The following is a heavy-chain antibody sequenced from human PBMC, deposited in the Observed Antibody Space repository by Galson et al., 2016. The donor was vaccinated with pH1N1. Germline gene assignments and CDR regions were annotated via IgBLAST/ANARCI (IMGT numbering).Heavy chain of an antibody. Sequence: SLRLSCAASGFTFSSYGMHWVRQAPGKGLEWVAVIWYDGSNKYYADSVKGRFTISRDNSKNTLYLQMNSLRAEDTAVYYCARETLEASADAFDIWGQGTRVTGSS. CDR2: IWYDGSNK. CDR1: GFTFSSYG. CDR3: ARETLEASADAFDI. V-gene: IGHV3-33*01. D-gene: IGHD2/OR15-2a*01. J-gene: IGHJ3*02.